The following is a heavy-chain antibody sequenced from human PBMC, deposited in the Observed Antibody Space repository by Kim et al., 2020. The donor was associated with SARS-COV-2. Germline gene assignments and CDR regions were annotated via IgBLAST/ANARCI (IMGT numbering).Heavy chain of an antibody. CDR1: GFTFYDYA. CDR2: IRSKIYGGAR. D-gene: IGHD1-26*01. J-gene: IGHJ4*02. V-gene: IGHV3-49*04. Sequence: GGSLRLSCTTSGFTFYDYAVGWVRQAPGKGLEWVGLIRSKIYGGAREDAASVRGRFSVSRDDSKSIAYLQMNSLKAEDTAVYYCGRGTTVPGAKYYFDYWGQGTVVTVSS. CDR3: GRGTTVPGAKYYFDY.